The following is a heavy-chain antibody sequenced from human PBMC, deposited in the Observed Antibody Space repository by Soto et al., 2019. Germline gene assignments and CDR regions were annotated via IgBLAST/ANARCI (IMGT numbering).Heavy chain of an antibody. Sequence: QVQLVESGGGVVQPGRSLRLSCAASGFTFSDFDMHWVRQAPGKGLEWVAVISYRGSNKYYADSVKGRFTISRDNSNKMLYVQMDDLRPNDTAIYYCGKEAHRASRLEYWGRGTLVTVSS. CDR1: GFTFSDFD. CDR3: GKEAHRASRLEY. CDR2: ISYRGSNK. D-gene: IGHD6-6*01. J-gene: IGHJ4*02. V-gene: IGHV3-30*18.